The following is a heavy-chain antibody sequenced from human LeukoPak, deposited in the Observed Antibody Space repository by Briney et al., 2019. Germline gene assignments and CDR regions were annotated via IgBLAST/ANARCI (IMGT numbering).Heavy chain of an antibody. CDR2: IWYDGSNK. Sequence: GGSLRLSCAASGFTFSSYGMHWVRQAPGKGLEWVAVIWYDGSNKYYADSVKGRFTISRDNSKNTLYLQMNSLRAEDTAVYYCARDRGWLQLHYYYGMDVWGQGTTVTVSS. CDR1: GFTFSSYG. V-gene: IGHV3-33*01. J-gene: IGHJ6*02. D-gene: IGHD5-24*01. CDR3: ARDRGWLQLHYYYGMDV.